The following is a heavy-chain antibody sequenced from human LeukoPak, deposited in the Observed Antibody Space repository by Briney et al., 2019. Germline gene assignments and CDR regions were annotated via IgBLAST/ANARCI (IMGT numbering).Heavy chain of an antibody. CDR2: IIPIFGTA. V-gene: IGHV1-69*06. Sequence: ASETISSMASGGTFSSYATSWVPQAPGQGLERTGGIIPIFGTANYAQKLQGRVTITADKSTSTAYMGLSSLRSEDTAVYYCARGRYSSSWYVDYWGQGTLVTVSS. J-gene: IGHJ4*02. D-gene: IGHD6-13*01. CDR3: ARGRYSSSWYVDY. CDR1: GGTFSSYA.